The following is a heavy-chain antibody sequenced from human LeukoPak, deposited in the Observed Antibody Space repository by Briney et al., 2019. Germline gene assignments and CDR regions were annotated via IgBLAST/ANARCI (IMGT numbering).Heavy chain of an antibody. V-gene: IGHV3-11*04. D-gene: IGHD3-3*01. J-gene: IGHJ4*02. CDR2: ISSSGSTI. CDR3: ARVRNYDFWSGYYVDY. Sequence: PGGSLRLSCAASGFTFCDYYMSWIRQAPGKGLEWVSYISSSGSTIYYADSVKGRFTISRDKAKNSLYLQMNSLRAEDTAVYYCARVRNYDFWSGYYVDYWGQGTLVTVSS. CDR1: GFTFCDYY.